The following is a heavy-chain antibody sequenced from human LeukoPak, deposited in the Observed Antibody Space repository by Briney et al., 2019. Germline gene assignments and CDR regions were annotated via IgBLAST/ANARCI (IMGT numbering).Heavy chain of an antibody. CDR1: GGSISIYH. Sequence: SETLSLTCTVSGGSISIYHWNWIRQPPGKGLEWIGYIYNSGSSTIYNPSLKSRVTISVDTSKNQFSLRLSSVTAADTAVYFCVRDRELTYWGQGTLVTVSS. J-gene: IGHJ4*02. D-gene: IGHD3-10*01. CDR2: IYNSGSST. CDR3: VRDRELTY. V-gene: IGHV4-59*01.